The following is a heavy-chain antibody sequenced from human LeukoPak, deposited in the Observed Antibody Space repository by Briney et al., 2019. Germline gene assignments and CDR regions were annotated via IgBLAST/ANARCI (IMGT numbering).Heavy chain of an antibody. CDR3: ARAPIVGATHIEN. J-gene: IGHJ4*02. V-gene: IGHV6-1*01. Sequence: SQTLSVSCAISGDSVSRNSAAWNWIRQSPSRGLEWLGRTYYKSKWYNDYAVSVKSRITINPDTSKNKFSLQLKSVTPEDTAVYYCARAPIVGATHIENWGQGNLVTVSS. D-gene: IGHD1-26*01. CDR2: TYYKSKWYN. CDR1: GDSVSRNSAA.